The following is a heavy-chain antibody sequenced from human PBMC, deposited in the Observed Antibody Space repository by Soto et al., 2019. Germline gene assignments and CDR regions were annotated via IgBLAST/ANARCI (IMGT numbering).Heavy chain of an antibody. J-gene: IGHJ6*02. Sequence: SVKVSCKASGGTFSSYAISWVRQAPGQGLEWMGGIIPIFGTANYAQKFQGRVTITADESTSTAYMELSSLRSEDTAVYYCARDQIRYYYDSSGYYYGMDVWGQGTTVTSP. CDR1: GGTFSSYA. CDR2: IIPIFGTA. D-gene: IGHD3-22*01. CDR3: ARDQIRYYYDSSGYYYGMDV. V-gene: IGHV1-69*13.